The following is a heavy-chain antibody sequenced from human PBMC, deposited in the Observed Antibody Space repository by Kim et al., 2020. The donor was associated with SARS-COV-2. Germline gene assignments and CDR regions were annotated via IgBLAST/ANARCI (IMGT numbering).Heavy chain of an antibody. J-gene: IGHJ6*02. V-gene: IGHV4-61*01. CDR2: ISYGGTT. CDR1: GGSVSGRNYY. D-gene: IGHD3-10*01. Sequence: SETLSLTCIVSGGSVSGRNYYWNWIRRPPGKGLQWIGYISYGGTTSSNPSLKSRVTISLDPTTNQFALKLTSVTAADTAVYYCARDAAGRPYNYGVDVWGQGTTVTVSS. CDR3: ARDAAGRPYNYGVDV.